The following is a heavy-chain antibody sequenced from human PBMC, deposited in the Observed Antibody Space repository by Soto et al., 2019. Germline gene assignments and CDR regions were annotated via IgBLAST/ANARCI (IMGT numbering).Heavy chain of an antibody. Sequence: PSETLSLTCTVSCGSISSGDYYWSWIRQPPGKGLEWIGYIYYSGSTYYNPSLKSRVTISVDTSKNQFSLKLSSVTAADTAVYYCASYYDILTGRSWFDPWGQGTLVTVSS. CDR1: CGSISSGDYY. D-gene: IGHD3-9*01. CDR3: ASYYDILTGRSWFDP. J-gene: IGHJ5*02. CDR2: IYYSGST. V-gene: IGHV4-30-4*01.